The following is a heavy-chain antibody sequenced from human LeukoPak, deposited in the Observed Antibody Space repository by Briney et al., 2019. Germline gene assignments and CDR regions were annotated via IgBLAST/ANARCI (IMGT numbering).Heavy chain of an antibody. CDR1: GFSVSNHY. CDR3: ARVSFYAFDT. D-gene: IGHD2/OR15-2a*01. Sequence: GGSLRLSCAASGFSVSNHYMSWVRQAPGKGLEWGSIIFAGGDVYYADSVKGRFTISRDNVKNMVFLQMNRLTGEDTALYYCARVSFYAFDTWGQGTRVTVSS. CDR2: IFAGGDV. J-gene: IGHJ3*02. V-gene: IGHV3-53*01.